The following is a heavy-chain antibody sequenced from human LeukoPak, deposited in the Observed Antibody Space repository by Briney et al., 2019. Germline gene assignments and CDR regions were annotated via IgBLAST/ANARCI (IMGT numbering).Heavy chain of an antibody. CDR1: GFTFDDYA. J-gene: IGHJ6*02. CDR2: IRWNSGSI. D-gene: IGHD6-13*01. V-gene: IGHV3-9*01. CDR3: AKDMASSSWYKGGVAGSYYYYYGMDV. Sequence: GRSLRLSCAASGFTFDDYAMHWLRQAPGKGLEGVSGIRWNSGSIAYAASVKGRFTISRDNAKNSLYLQMHSLRAEATALYYCAKDMASSSWYKGGVAGSYYYYYGMDVWGQGTTVTVSS.